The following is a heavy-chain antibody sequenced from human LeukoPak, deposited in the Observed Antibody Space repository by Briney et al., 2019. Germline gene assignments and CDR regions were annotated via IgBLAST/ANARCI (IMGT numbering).Heavy chain of an antibody. CDR3: ARVAVAAVAGKQYYGMDV. D-gene: IGHD6-19*01. J-gene: IGHJ6*02. CDR1: GFTFSDHY. Sequence: PGGSLRLSCAASGFTFSDHYTDWVRQAPGKGLEWVGRTRNKANSYTTEYAASVKGRFSISRDDSKNSVYLQMNSLKTEDTAVYYCARVAVAAVAGKQYYGMDVWGQGTTVTVSS. V-gene: IGHV3-72*01. CDR2: TRNKANSYTT.